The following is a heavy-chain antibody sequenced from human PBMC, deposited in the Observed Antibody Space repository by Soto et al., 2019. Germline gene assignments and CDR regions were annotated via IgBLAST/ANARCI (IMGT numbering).Heavy chain of an antibody. J-gene: IGHJ4*02. CDR3: AAGVTTFDY. Sequence: GXSVKVSCKVSVTSLSGLSMHWVRQAPGKGLEWMGSLDYEEGERSFAHRFQGRLTVAEDTSTDTAYMELSSLMSEDTAVYYCAAGVTTFDYWGQGTLVTVSS. D-gene: IGHD4-17*01. CDR1: VTSLSGLS. CDR2: LDYEEGER. V-gene: IGHV1-24*01.